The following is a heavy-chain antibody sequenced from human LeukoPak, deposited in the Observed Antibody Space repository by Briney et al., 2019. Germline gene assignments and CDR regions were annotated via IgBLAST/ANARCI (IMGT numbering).Heavy chain of an antibody. CDR1: GFTFTNYA. Sequence: GGSLRLSCTASGFTFTNYAMTWVRQAPGKGLEWVSSITGGDTITSHAGSVKGRFTISRDNSKSTLYLHMNSLRAEDTAVYYCARRGNGDYVRVLDSWGQGILVTVSS. J-gene: IGHJ5*01. CDR2: ITGGDTIT. D-gene: IGHD4-17*01. CDR3: ARRGNGDYVRVLDS. V-gene: IGHV3-23*01.